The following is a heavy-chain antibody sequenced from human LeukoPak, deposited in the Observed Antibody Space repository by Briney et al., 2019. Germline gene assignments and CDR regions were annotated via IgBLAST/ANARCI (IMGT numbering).Heavy chain of an antibody. J-gene: IGHJ3*02. CDR1: GFTFDDYG. CDR2: INWNGGST. CDR3: ARGYDFWSGYREDAFDI. D-gene: IGHD3-3*01. Sequence: GGSLRLSCAASGFTFDDYGMSWVRQAPGEGLELVSGINWNGGSTGYADSVKGRFTISRDNTKNSLYLQMNSLRAEDTALYYCARGYDFWSGYREDAFDIWGQGTMVTVSS. V-gene: IGHV3-20*04.